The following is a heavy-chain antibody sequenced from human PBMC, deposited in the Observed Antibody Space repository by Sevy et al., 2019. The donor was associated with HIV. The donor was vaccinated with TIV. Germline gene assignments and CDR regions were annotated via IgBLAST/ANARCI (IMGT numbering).Heavy chain of an antibody. CDR2: ISYDGSNK. J-gene: IGHJ6*02. CDR1: GFTFSSYA. D-gene: IGHD3-3*01. Sequence: GGSLRLSCAASGFTFSSYAMHWVRQAPGKGLEWVAVISYDGSNKYYADSVKGRFTISRDNSKNTLYLQMTSVRAEDMAVYYWAMGYYDFWSGYYSYYYGMDVWGQGTTVTVSS. V-gene: IGHV3-30-3*01. CDR3: AMGYYDFWSGYYSYYYGMDV.